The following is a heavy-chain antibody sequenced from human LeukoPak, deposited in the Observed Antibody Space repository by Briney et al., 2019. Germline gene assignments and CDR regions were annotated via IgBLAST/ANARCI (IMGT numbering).Heavy chain of an antibody. J-gene: IGHJ4*02. V-gene: IGHV3-23*01. CDR1: GFTFSSYA. D-gene: IGHD6-6*01. CDR3: AKSAADYSSSSFDY. CDR2: ISGSGGNT. Sequence: SGGSLRLSCAASGFTFSSYAMSWVRQAPGKGLEWVSSISGSGGNTYYADSVKGRFTISRYNSKNTLYMQMNSLRAEDTAVYYCAKSAADYSSSSFDYWGQGTLVTVSS.